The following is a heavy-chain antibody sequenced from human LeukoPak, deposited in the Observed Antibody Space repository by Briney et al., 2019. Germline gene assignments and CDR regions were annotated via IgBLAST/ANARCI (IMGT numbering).Heavy chain of an antibody. CDR1: GFTFSSYD. V-gene: IGHV3-13*01. J-gene: IGHJ4*02. Sequence: PGGSPRLSCAASGFTFSSYDMHWVRQGTGKGLEWVSTIGPGGDTYYSDSVKGRFTISRENAKNSLYLQMNSLRAGDTAVYYCARGEDASGSYYGYWGQGTLVIVSS. CDR2: IGPGGDT. CDR3: ARGEDASGSYYGY. D-gene: IGHD3-10*01.